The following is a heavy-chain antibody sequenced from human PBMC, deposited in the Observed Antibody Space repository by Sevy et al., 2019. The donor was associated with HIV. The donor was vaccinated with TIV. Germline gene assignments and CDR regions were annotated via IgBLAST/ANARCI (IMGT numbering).Heavy chain of an antibody. V-gene: IGHV1-2*02. J-gene: IGHJ6*02. CDR1: GYTFTGYY. CDR2: INPNSGGT. Sequence: ASVKGSCKASGYTFTGYYMHWVRQAPGQGLEWMGWINPNSGGTNYAQKFQGRVTMTRDTSISTAYMELSRLRSDDTAVYYCARDVGRYCSSTSCSRYYYYGMDVWGQVTTVTVSS. CDR3: ARDVGRYCSSTSCSRYYYYGMDV. D-gene: IGHD2-2*01.